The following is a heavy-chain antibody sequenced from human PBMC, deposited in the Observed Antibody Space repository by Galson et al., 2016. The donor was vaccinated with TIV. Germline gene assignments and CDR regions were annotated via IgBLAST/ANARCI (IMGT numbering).Heavy chain of an antibody. Sequence: SVKVSCKASGGTFNSYDISWLRQIPGEGFEWMGRINPAVGLTKYAQRFQGRFTITAAYMELSSLRSEDPAVYYCSSASHLVPTVHHYWGQGTLVTVSS. J-gene: IGHJ4*02. CDR2: INPAVGLT. CDR3: SSASHLVPTVHHY. D-gene: IGHD5-12*01. CDR1: GGTFNSYD. V-gene: IGHV1-69*04.